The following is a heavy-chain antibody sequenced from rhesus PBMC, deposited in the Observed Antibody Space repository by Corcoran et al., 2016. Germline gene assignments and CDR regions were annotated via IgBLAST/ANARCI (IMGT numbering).Heavy chain of an antibody. CDR3: ARANSYSTPYFDY. V-gene: IGHV4-122*02. Sequence: QVQLQESGPGLVKPSETLSLTCAVSGGSISSGYYYWSWIRQPPGKGLEWIGYITYRGSTSSNPSLKSRVNISRDTSKNQFSLKLSSVTAADTAVYYCARANSYSTPYFDYWGQGVLVTVSS. J-gene: IGHJ4*01. CDR1: GGSISSGYYY. CDR2: ITYRGST. D-gene: IGHD5-12*01.